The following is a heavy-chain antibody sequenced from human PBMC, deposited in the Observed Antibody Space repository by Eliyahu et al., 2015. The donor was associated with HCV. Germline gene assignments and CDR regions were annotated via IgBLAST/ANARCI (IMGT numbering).Heavy chain of an antibody. V-gene: IGHV1-3*01. J-gene: IGHJ4*02. CDR2: INAGNGNT. Sequence: QVQLVQSGAEVKKPGASVKVSCKASGYTFTSYAMHWVRQAPGQRLEWMGWINAGNGNTKYSQKFQGRVTITRDTSASTAYMELSSLRSEDTAVYYCAREAQQYYYDSSGYFGYWGQGTLVTVSS. CDR3: AREAQQYYYDSSGYFGY. D-gene: IGHD3-22*01. CDR1: GYTFTSYA.